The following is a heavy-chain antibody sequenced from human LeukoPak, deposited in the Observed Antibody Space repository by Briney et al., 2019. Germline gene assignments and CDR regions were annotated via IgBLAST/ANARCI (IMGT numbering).Heavy chain of an antibody. D-gene: IGHD4-17*01. Sequence: PSQTLSLTCNVSGGSISSGSYYWRWIRQPAGKGLEWIGRIYTSGSTHYNPSLKSRVTISVDTSKNQFSLKLSSVTAADTAVYYCAREFGYAVTSLDYWGQGTLVTVSS. V-gene: IGHV4-61*02. CDR3: AREFGYAVTSLDY. J-gene: IGHJ4*02. CDR1: GGSISSGSYY. CDR2: IYTSGST.